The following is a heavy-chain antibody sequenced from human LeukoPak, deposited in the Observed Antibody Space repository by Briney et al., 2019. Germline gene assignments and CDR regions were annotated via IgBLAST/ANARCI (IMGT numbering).Heavy chain of an antibody. D-gene: IGHD6-6*01. J-gene: IGHJ4*02. V-gene: IGHV3-66*01. CDR3: ALSRYSSSSVWDF. CDR1: GFTVSSNY. Sequence: GGSLRLSCAASGFTVSSNYMSWVRQAPGKGLEWVSVIYSDDTTYYADSVKGRFTNSRDNSKNTLHLQMNSLRAEDMAVYYCALSRYSSSSVWDFWGQGTLVTVSS. CDR2: IYSDDTT.